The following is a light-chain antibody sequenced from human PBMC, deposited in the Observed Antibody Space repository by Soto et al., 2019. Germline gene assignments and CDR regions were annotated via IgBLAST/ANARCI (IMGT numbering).Light chain of an antibody. Sequence: FVLPHSPGTLSLSPWEIAPLSCRASQTVRNNYLAWYQQKPGQAPRLLIYDASSRATGIPDRFSGGGSGTDFTLTISRLEPEDFAVYYCQQFSSYPLNCGGGTKGDIK. CDR3: QQFSSYPLN. CDR2: DAS. J-gene: IGKJ4*01. V-gene: IGKV3-20*01. CDR1: QTVRNNY.